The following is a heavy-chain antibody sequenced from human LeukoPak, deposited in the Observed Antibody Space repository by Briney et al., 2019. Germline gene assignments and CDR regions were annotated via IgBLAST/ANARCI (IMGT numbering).Heavy chain of an antibody. D-gene: IGHD5-24*01. CDR3: ARVVGDGYNFYYYHGMDV. V-gene: IGHV4-34*01. J-gene: IGHJ6*02. Sequence: PSETLSLTCAVYGGSFSGYYWSWIRQPPGKGLEWIGEINHSGSTNYNPSLKSRVTISVDTSKNQFSLKLSSVTAADTAVYYCARVVGDGYNFYYYHGMDVWGQGTPVTVSS. CDR2: INHSGST. CDR1: GGSFSGYY.